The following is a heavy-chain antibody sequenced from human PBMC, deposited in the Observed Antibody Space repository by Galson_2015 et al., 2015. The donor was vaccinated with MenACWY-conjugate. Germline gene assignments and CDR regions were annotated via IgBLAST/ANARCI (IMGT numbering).Heavy chain of an antibody. CDR1: GFTFNLYG. J-gene: IGHJ6*03. CDR2: IRYDGSNK. CDR3: AKGLRLGYYHYVDV. Sequence: SLRLSCAGSGFTFNLYGMHWVRQAPGKGLEWVAFIRYDGSNKYYADSVKGRFTISRDNSKNTLYLQMNSLRAEDTAVYYCAKGLRLGYYHYVDVWGKGTTVTVSS. D-gene: IGHD3-3*01. V-gene: IGHV3-30*02.